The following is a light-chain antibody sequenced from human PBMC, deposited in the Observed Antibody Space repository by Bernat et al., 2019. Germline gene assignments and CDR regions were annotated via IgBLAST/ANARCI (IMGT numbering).Light chain of an antibody. CDR3: SSYGGSNNLYV. CDR1: SSDVGGHNY. J-gene: IGLJ1*01. CDR2: EVS. V-gene: IGLV2-8*01. Sequence: QSALTQPPSASGSPGQSVTISCTGTSSDVGGHNYVSWYQQHPGKAPKLIIYEVSKRPSGVPDRFSGSKSGDTASLTVSGLRAEDDADYYCSSYGGSNNLYVFGTGTKVTV.